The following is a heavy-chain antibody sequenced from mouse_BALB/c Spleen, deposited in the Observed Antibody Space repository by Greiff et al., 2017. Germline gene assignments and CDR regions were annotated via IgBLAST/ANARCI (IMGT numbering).Heavy chain of an antibody. CDR2: INPSNGGT. V-gene: IGHV1S81*02. CDR1: GYTFTSYY. Sequence: VQLQQSGAELVKPGASVKLSCKASGYTFTSYYMYWVKQRPGQGLEWIGEINPSNGGTNFNEKFKSKATLTVDKSSSTAYMQLSSLTSEDSAVYYCTRKVYGAFAYRGQGTLVTVSA. D-gene: IGHD1-2*01. CDR3: TRKVYGAFAY. J-gene: IGHJ3*01.